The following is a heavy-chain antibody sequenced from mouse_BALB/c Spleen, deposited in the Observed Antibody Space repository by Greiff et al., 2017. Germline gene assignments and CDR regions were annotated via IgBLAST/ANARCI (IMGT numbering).Heavy chain of an antibody. CDR2: INPSNGGT. CDR1: GYTFTSYY. Sequence: QVQLQQSGAELVKPGASVKLSCKASGYTFTSYYMYWVKQRPGQGLEWIGEINPSNGGTNFNEKFKSKATLTVDKSSSTAYMQLSSLTSEDSAVYYCTREYGNPAWFAYWGQGTLVTVSA. V-gene: IGHV1S81*02. CDR3: TREYGNPAWFAY. J-gene: IGHJ3*01. D-gene: IGHD2-10*02.